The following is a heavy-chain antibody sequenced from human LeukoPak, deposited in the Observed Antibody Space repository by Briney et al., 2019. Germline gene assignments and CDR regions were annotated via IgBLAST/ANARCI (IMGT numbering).Heavy chain of an antibody. CDR3: ATQYFDY. CDR1: GFTLTNYA. V-gene: IGHV3-23*01. Sequence: PWGSLCLSCAASGFTLTNYAMSWVRQAPGQGLEWVSTITGSGDGTYYADSVKGRFTISRDSTKNTLYLQMNSLRVEDTAVYYCATQYFDYWGQGTLVTVSS. J-gene: IGHJ4*02. CDR2: ITGSGDGT.